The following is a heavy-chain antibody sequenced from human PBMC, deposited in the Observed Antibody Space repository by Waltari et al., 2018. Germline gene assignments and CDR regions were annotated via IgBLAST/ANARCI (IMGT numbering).Heavy chain of an antibody. CDR3: VAGPGSFSFDH. D-gene: IGHD1-26*01. CDR2: IWYDGVHD. CDR1: GFTFSSHG. J-gene: IGHJ4*01. V-gene: IGHV3-33*01. Sequence: QVELVEYGGGVVQPGRSLRLSCAASGFTFSSHGMHWVRQAPGQGLGWVSVIWYDGVHDYYAASVKCRFIISRDNSMNTLYLQMNSLRVEDTAVYYCVAGPGSFSFDHWGHGTLVTVSS.